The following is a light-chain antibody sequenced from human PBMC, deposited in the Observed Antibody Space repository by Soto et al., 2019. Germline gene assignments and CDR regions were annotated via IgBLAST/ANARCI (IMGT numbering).Light chain of an antibody. Sequence: QSVLTQPASVSGSPGQSITISCTGTSSDVGGYNSDSWFQQHPSKAPKLIIYEVSHRPSGVSIRFSGSKSGNTASLTISGLQAEDEADYYCNSYRHSTTLVFGTGTKLTVL. CDR3: NSYRHSTTLV. J-gene: IGLJ1*01. CDR2: EVS. V-gene: IGLV2-14*01. CDR1: SSDVGGYNS.